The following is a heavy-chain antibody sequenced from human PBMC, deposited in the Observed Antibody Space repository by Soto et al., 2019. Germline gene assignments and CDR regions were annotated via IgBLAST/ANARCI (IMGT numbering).Heavy chain of an antibody. D-gene: IGHD6-19*01. CDR2: ISGSGIST. Sequence: EVQLLESGGGLVQSGGSLRLSCAASGFTFSSYAMSWVRQAPGKGLEWVSAISGSGISTCYADSVKGRFTISRDNSKNTLYLQMNSLRAEDTAVYYCAKEYEYSSGWERIDYWGQGTLVTVSS. V-gene: IGHV3-23*01. CDR1: GFTFSSYA. CDR3: AKEYEYSSGWERIDY. J-gene: IGHJ4*02.